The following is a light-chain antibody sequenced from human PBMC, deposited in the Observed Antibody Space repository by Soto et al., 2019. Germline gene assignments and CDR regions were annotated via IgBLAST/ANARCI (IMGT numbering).Light chain of an antibody. J-gene: IGKJ1*01. CDR2: GAS. CDR1: QGVGND. CDR3: LQHNTYPWT. Sequence: DTQMTQSPSSLSASVGDRVIITCRASQGVGNDLGWYQQKPGKAPKRLLYGASSLRSGVPSRFSGSGSWTEFTLTISSLQPEDFATSYCLQHNTYPWTFGQGTRVEIK. V-gene: IGKV1-17*01.